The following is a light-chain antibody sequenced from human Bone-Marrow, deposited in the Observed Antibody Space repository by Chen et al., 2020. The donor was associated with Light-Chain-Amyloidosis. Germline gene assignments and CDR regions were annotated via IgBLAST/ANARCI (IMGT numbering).Light chain of an antibody. CDR2: EDD. J-gene: IGLJ3*02. Sequence: NFMLTQLHSVSDSPGKTVIISSTRSSGSIATNDVQWYQPRPGSSPTTVIYEDDQRPSGVPDRFSGSIDRSSNSASLTISGLKTEDEADYYCQSYQGSSQGVFGGGTKLTVL. V-gene: IGLV6-57*01. CDR3: QSYQGSSQGV. CDR1: SGSIATND.